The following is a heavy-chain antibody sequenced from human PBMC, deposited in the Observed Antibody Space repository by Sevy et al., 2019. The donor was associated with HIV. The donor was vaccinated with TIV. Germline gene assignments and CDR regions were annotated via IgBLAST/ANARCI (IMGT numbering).Heavy chain of an antibody. CDR1: GFTFSSYG. CDR3: ARGGGVVVTAMEGWFDP. CDR2: IWYDGSNK. D-gene: IGHD2-21*02. Sequence: GGSLRLSCAASGFTFSSYGMHWVRQAPGKGLEWVAVIWYDGSNKYYADSVKGRFTISRDNPKNTLYLQMNSLRAEDTAVYYCARGGGVVVTAMEGWFDPWGQGTLVTVSS. V-gene: IGHV3-33*01. J-gene: IGHJ5*02.